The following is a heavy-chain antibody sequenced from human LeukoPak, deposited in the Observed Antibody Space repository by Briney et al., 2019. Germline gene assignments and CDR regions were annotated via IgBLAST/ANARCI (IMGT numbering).Heavy chain of an antibody. CDR1: GGTFSSYA. D-gene: IGHD5-18*01. J-gene: IGHJ4*02. CDR3: ARVDTAMVIDY. Sequence: ASVKVSCKASGGTFSSYAISWVRQAPGQGLEWMGRIIPILGIANYAQKFQGRITITADKSTSTAYMELSSLRSEDTAVYYCARVDTAMVIDYWGQGTLVTVSS. V-gene: IGHV1-69*04. CDR2: IIPILGIA.